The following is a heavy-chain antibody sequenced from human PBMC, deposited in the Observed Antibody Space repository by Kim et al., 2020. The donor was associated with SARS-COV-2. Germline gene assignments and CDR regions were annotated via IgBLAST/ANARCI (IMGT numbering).Heavy chain of an antibody. J-gene: IGHJ5*01. V-gene: IGHV1-8*02. Sequence: ASVKVSCMASGYFFNTYDINWVRQASGQGLEWLGWVTPSTGNTGYAQKFQGRVTVTRETSIRTAYMELRNLRYEDTAVYYCARTTTGWPNWFDSWGQGTLVNVSS. D-gene: IGHD6-19*01. CDR1: GYFFNTYD. CDR3: ARTTTGWPNWFDS. CDR2: VTPSTGNT.